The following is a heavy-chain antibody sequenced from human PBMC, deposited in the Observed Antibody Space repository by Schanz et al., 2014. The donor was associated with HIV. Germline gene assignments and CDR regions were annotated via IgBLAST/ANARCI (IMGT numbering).Heavy chain of an antibody. J-gene: IGHJ5*01. D-gene: IGHD3-10*01. CDR2: IRYDGSHT. CDR3: AKDLRANYYGPQVDWFDS. CDR1: GFTFSRYG. V-gene: IGHV3-30*02. Sequence: VRLLESGGDLVQPGGSLRLSCAASGFTFSRYGMHWVRQAQGKGPEWGAVIRYDGSHTYYADSVKGRFTISRDNSKSTLYLQMNSLRAEDTAVYYCAKDLRANYYGPQVDWFDSWGQGTRVTVTS.